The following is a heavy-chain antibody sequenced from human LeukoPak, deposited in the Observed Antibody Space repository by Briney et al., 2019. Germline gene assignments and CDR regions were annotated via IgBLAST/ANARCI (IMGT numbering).Heavy chain of an antibody. CDR1: GFTFSSYA. CDR3: ARPHSSGWEDAFDI. Sequence: GGSLRLSCAASGFTFSSYAMSWVRQAPGKGLEWVANIKQDGSEKYYVDSVKGRFTISRDNANNSLYLQMNSLRAEDTAVYYCARPHSSGWEDAFDIWGQGTMVTVSS. D-gene: IGHD6-19*01. CDR2: IKQDGSEK. J-gene: IGHJ3*02. V-gene: IGHV3-7*01.